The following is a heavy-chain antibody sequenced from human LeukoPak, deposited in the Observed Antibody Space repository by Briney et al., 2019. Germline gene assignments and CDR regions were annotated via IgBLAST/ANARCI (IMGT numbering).Heavy chain of an antibody. CDR2: IYNGGFA. CDR3: ARDVEFYDGSGSSLV. Sequence: GGSLRLSCEGSGFPVSANHLTWVRQAPGRGLEWVSVIYNGGFAYYGDSMKGRFTISRDDSKNMVYLQMNSLRGEDTAVYYCARDVEFYDGSGSSLVWGQGTRVTVSS. CDR1: GFPVSANH. J-gene: IGHJ4*02. V-gene: IGHV3-53*01. D-gene: IGHD3-10*01.